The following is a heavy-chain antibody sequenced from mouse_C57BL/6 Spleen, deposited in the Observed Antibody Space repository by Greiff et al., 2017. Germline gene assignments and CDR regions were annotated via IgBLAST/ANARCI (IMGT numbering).Heavy chain of an antibody. Sequence: QVQLQQSGAELVKPGASVKLSCTASGYTFTEYTIHWVKQRSGKGLEWIGWVYPGSGSIKYNEKFKDKATVTADKSSSTVYMELSILTSEDSAVYFCARHEDLLLRFDYWGQGTTLTVSS. CDR3: ARHEDLLLRFDY. CDR1: GYTFTEYT. CDR2: VYPGSGSI. V-gene: IGHV1-62-2*01. D-gene: IGHD1-1*01. J-gene: IGHJ2*01.